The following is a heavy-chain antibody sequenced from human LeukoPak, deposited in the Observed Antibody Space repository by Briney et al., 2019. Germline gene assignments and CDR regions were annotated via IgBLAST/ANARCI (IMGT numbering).Heavy chain of an antibody. J-gene: IGHJ4*02. CDR2: IKPSGGST. CDR3: ARDPGESTSGD. CDR1: GYTFSNYY. V-gene: IGHV1-46*01. Sequence: GASVKVSCTASGYTFSNYYMHWVRQAPGQGLEWMGIIKPSGGSTSYAQKFEGRVTMTRDTSTSTVYMELSSLRSEDTAVYYCARDPGESTSGDWGQGTLVTVSS. D-gene: IGHD2-2*01.